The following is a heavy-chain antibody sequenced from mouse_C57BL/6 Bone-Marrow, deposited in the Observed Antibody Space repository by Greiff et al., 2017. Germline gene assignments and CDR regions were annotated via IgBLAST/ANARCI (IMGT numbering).Heavy chain of an antibody. CDR2: IDPENGDT. J-gene: IGHJ1*03. Sequence: VQLKESGAELVRPGASVKLSCTASGFNIKDDYMHWVKQRPEQGLEWIGWIDPENGDTESASKFQGKATITADTSSNTAYLQLSSLTSEDTAVYYCTNYYGSNWYFDVWGTGTTVTVAS. CDR1: GFNIKDDY. CDR3: TNYYGSNWYFDV. D-gene: IGHD1-1*01. V-gene: IGHV14-4*01.